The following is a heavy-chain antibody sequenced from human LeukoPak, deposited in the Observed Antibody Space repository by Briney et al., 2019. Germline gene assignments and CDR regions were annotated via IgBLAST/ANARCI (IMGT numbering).Heavy chain of an antibody. CDR3: ASLRERSYYARGFDY. V-gene: IGHV1-18*01. CDR2: ISAYNGNT. J-gene: IGHJ4*02. Sequence: ASVKVSCKASGYTFTNYAISWVRQAPGQGLEWVGWISAYNGNTNYAQKLQGRVTMTTDTSTSTAYMDLRSLRSDDTAVFYCASLRERSYYARGFDYWGQGTLVTVSS. CDR1: GYTFTNYA. D-gene: IGHD1-26*01.